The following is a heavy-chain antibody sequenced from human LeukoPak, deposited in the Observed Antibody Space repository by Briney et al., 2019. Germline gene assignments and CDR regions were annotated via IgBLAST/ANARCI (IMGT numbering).Heavy chain of an antibody. CDR3: RRQFLVGVS. CDR2: ISHSGDTS. CDR1: GFTLSTYA. V-gene: IGHV3-23*01. J-gene: IGHJ5*02. D-gene: IGHD5/OR15-5a*01. Sequence: PGGSLGLSCTASGFTLSTYAMNWVRQAPGKGLEWVSSISHSGDTSDYADSVKGRFTISRDNSKNTLYLQMNSLSAEDTAMYYCRRQFLVGVSWGPGTLVTVSS.